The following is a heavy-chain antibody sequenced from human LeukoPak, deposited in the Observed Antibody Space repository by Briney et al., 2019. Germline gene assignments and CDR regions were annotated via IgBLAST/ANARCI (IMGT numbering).Heavy chain of an antibody. CDR1: GGSISSYY. CDR3: AREYSSGWFNYFDY. V-gene: IGHV4-4*07. J-gene: IGHJ4*02. Sequence: PSETLSLTCTVSGGSISSYYWSWIRQPAGKGLERIGRIYTSGSTNYNPSLKSRVTMSVDTSKNQFSLKLSSVTAADTAVYYCAREYSSGWFNYFDYWGQGTLVTVSS. D-gene: IGHD6-19*01. CDR2: IYTSGST.